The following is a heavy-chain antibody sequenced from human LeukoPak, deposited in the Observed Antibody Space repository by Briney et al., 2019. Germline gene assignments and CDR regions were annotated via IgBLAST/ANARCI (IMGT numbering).Heavy chain of an antibody. Sequence: SQTLSLTCAISGDSVSSNSATWNWIRQSPSRGLEWLGRTYQRSKWYNDYAVSVKSRITINPDISKNQFSLQLNSVTPEDTAVYYCARSPSPYSSGWYFDYWGQGTLVTVSS. V-gene: IGHV6-1*01. J-gene: IGHJ4*02. CDR1: GDSVSSNSAT. CDR2: TYQRSKWYN. CDR3: ARSPSPYSSGWYFDY. D-gene: IGHD6-19*01.